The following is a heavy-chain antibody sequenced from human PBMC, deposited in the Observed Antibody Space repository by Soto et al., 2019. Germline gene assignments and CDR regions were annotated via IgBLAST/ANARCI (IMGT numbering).Heavy chain of an antibody. D-gene: IGHD3-10*01. J-gene: IGHJ4*02. V-gene: IGHV1-18*04. CDR1: GYTFTPSG. CDR3: ASTRIYGSDRPFDY. Sequence: QVQVVPSGAEVKKPGASVKVSCKSSGYTFTPSGISCVRQAPGQGLEWMGWISPYNGDTKYAQKLQGRVPMTPDPSKSTGYMELRSLTSDDAAVYYCASTRIYGSDRPFDYWGQGTLVTVSS. CDR2: ISPYNGDT.